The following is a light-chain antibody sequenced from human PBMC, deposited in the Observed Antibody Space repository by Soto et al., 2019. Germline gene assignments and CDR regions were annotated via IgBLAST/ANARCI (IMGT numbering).Light chain of an antibody. CDR1: SSDVGGYDY. V-gene: IGLV2-14*03. Sequence: QSALTQPASVSGSPGQSIAISCTGTSSDVGGYDYVSWYQQHPGKAPKLIIYNVNNRPSGVSDRFSGSKSGNTASLTISGLQAEDEADYYCSSYTGSTTLRVFGGGTQLTVL. CDR2: NVN. CDR3: SSYTGSTTLRV. J-gene: IGLJ2*01.